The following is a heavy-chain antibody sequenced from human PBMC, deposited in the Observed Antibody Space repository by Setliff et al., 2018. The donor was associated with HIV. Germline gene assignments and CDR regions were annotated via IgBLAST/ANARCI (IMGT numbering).Heavy chain of an antibody. J-gene: IGHJ4*02. CDR1: GFTFSNYA. CDR2: ILSTGERT. D-gene: IGHD2-21*01. Sequence: GGSLRLSCAASGFTFSNYAMSWVRQAPGEGLEWVSAILSTGERTFYADSVKGRFTISRDNSKNTVYLQMNSLRVDDTAVYYCARVRYCGSPSCRKEFDFWGQGTLVTVSS. V-gene: IGHV3-23*01. CDR3: ARVRYCGSPSCRKEFDF.